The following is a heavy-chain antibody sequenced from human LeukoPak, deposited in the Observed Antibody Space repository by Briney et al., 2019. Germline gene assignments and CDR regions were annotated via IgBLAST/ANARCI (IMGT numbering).Heavy chain of an antibody. V-gene: IGHV1-69*06. CDR2: IIPIFGTA. CDR3: ARGYSSGFNWFDP. J-gene: IGHJ5*02. Sequence: SVKVSCKASGGTFSSYAISWVRQAPGQGLEWIGRIIPIFGTANYAQKFQGRVTITADKSTSTAYMELSSLRSEDTAVYYCARGYSSGFNWFDPWGQGTLVTVSS. CDR1: GGTFSSYA. D-gene: IGHD6-19*01.